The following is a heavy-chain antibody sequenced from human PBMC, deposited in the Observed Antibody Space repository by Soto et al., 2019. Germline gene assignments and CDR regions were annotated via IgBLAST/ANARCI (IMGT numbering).Heavy chain of an antibody. CDR1: GGSISSGGYY. CDR3: ARVWQQLGLSSFDI. D-gene: IGHD6-13*01. V-gene: IGHV4-31*03. J-gene: IGHJ3*02. CDR2: IYYSGST. Sequence: KTSETLSLTCTVSGGSISSGGYYWSWIRQHPGKGLEWIGYIYYSGSTYYNPSLKSRVTISVDTSKNQFPLKLSSVTAADTAVYYCARVWQQLGLSSFDIWGQGTMVTVSS.